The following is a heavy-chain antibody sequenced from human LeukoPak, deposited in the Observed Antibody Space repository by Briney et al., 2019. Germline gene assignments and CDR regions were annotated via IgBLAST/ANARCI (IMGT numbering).Heavy chain of an antibody. Sequence: PSETLSLTCSVSGGSISSSSYYWNWIRQPQGKGLEWVVSIYYSGTTYCNSSLKSRVTISEDTSKNRFSLMLTSVTAADTAVYYCARQVSDYFYYYIDVWGEGTTVTVSS. J-gene: IGHJ6*03. CDR1: GGSISSSSYY. V-gene: IGHV4-39*01. CDR3: ARQVSDYFYYYIDV. CDR2: IYYSGTT.